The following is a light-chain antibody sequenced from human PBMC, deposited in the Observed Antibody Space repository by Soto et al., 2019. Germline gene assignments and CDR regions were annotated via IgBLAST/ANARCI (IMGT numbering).Light chain of an antibody. CDR3: SSYTSSSTLYV. Sequence: QSALAQPASVSGSPGQSITISCTGTSSDVGGYNYVSWYQQHPGKAPKLMIYDVSNRPSGVSNRFSGSKSGNTASLTISGLQAEYEADYYCSSYTSSSTLYVFGTGTEVTVL. V-gene: IGLV2-14*01. CDR1: SSDVGGYNY. CDR2: DVS. J-gene: IGLJ1*01.